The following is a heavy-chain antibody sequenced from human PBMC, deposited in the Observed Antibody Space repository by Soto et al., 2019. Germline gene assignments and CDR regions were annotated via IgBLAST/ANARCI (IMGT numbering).Heavy chain of an antibody. CDR3: AREAPRGYSYGGGMDV. Sequence: GGSLRLCCSASAFPVNSNYMSGVRPAPGKGLDWVSVIDIGGSTYDADSVKGRFTISRDNSKNTLYLQMNSLRAEDTAVYYCAREAPRGYSYGGGMDVWGQGTTVTVS. J-gene: IGHJ6*02. D-gene: IGHD5-18*01. V-gene: IGHV3-53*01. CDR2: IDIGGST. CDR1: AFPVNSNY.